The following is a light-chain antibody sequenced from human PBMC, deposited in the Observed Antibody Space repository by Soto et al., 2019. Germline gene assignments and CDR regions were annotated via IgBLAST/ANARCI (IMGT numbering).Light chain of an antibody. CDR2: EVS. CDR3: SSYTSTSTLV. CDR1: SSDVGAYNY. Sequence: QSALTQPASVSGSPGQSITISCTGTSSDVGAYNYVSWFQQHPGKAPKLMIYEVSNRPSGISSRFSGSKSGNTASLTISGLHAEDDADYYCSSYTSTSTLVFGGGTKVTVL. J-gene: IGLJ2*01. V-gene: IGLV2-14*01.